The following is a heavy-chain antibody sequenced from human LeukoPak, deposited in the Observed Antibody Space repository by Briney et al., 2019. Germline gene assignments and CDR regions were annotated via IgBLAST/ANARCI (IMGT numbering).Heavy chain of an antibody. V-gene: IGHV3-23*01. Sequence: PGGSLRLSCAASGFTFSSYAMSWVRQAPGKGLEWVSAISGSGGSTYYADSVKGRFIISRDNSKNTLYLQMNSLRAEDTAVYYCAKRLLPSSGWPFDYWGQGTLVTVSS. J-gene: IGHJ4*02. CDR3: AKRLLPSSGWPFDY. D-gene: IGHD6-19*01. CDR1: GFTFSSYA. CDR2: ISGSGGST.